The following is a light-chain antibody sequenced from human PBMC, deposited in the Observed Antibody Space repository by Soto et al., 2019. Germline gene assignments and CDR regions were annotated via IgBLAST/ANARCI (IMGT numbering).Light chain of an antibody. CDR1: QGLSIY. J-gene: IGKJ4*01. Sequence: DIQMTQSPSSVSASVGDRVTITCRASQGLSIYLAWYQQKPGKAPEVLISAVSRLHSGVPSRFSGSGSGTDFTLTINGLQPEDIATYYCQQANSFPLSFGGGTKVEI. CDR3: QQANSFPLS. CDR2: AVS. V-gene: IGKV1-12*01.